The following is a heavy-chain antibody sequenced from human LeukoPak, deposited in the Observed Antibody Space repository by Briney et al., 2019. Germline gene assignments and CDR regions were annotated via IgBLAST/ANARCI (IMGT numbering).Heavy chain of an antibody. CDR1: GGSISSSSYY. CDR2: IYYSGST. Sequence: SETLSLTCTVSGGSISSSSYYWGWIRQPPGKGLEWIGSIYYSGSTYYNPSLNSRVTISVDTSKNQFSLKLSSVTAADTAVYYCARAYSSGWYRGNYFDYWGQGTLVTVSS. CDR3: ARAYSSGWYRGNYFDY. V-gene: IGHV4-39*01. J-gene: IGHJ4*02. D-gene: IGHD6-19*01.